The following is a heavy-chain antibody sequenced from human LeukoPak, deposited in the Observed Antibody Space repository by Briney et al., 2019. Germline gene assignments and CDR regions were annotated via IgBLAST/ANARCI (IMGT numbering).Heavy chain of an antibody. CDR1: GFTFSTYA. CDR3: AREEDSSWGY. D-gene: IGHD6-13*01. CDR2: ISDVGYT. Sequence: PGESLRLSCAASGFTFSTYAMSWVRQAPGKGLEWVSSISDVGYTYYADSVKGRFTISRDNSKNTLYLQTNSLRAEDTAVYYCAREEDSSWGYWGQGTLVTVSS. J-gene: IGHJ4*02. V-gene: IGHV3-23*01.